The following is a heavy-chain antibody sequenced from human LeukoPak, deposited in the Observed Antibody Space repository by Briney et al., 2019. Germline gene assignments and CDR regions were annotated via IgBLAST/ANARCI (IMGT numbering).Heavy chain of an antibody. CDR1: GFTFSNYG. J-gene: IGHJ4*01. V-gene: IGHV3-33*06. CDR2: IWYDGSNK. CDR3: AKEAPGYFDY. Sequence: GGSLRLSCAASGFTFSNYGMHWVRQAPGKGLEWVAGIWYDGSNKPYADSVKGRFTISRDNSKNTLYLQMNSLRAEDTAVYYCAKEAPGYFDYWGHGILVTVSS.